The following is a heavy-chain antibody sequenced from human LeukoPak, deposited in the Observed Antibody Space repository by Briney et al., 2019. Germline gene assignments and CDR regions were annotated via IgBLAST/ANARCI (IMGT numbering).Heavy chain of an antibody. J-gene: IGHJ4*02. Sequence: SVKVSCKASGGTFSSYAISWVRQAPGQGLEWMGGIIPIFGTANYAQKFQGRVTITADKSTSTAYMELSSLRSEDTAVYYWARAPLMPTETPFDYWGQETLVTVSS. V-gene: IGHV1-69*06. CDR2: IIPIFGTA. CDR1: GGTFSSYA. CDR3: ARAPLMPTETPFDY. D-gene: IGHD4-11*01.